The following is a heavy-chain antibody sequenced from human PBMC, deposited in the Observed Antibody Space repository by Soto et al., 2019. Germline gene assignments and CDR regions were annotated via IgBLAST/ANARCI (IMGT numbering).Heavy chain of an antibody. CDR2: ISYDGSNK. V-gene: IGHV3-30*18. D-gene: IGHD4-17*01. Sequence: QVQLVESGGGVVQPGRSLRLSCAASGFTFSSYGMHWVRQAPGKGLEWVAVISYDGSNKYYADSVKGRFTISRDNSKNKLYLQMNSLRAEDTAVYYCAKDLKTTVTANYYYGMDVWGQGTTVTVSS. CDR1: GFTFSSYG. J-gene: IGHJ6*02. CDR3: AKDLKTTVTANYYYGMDV.